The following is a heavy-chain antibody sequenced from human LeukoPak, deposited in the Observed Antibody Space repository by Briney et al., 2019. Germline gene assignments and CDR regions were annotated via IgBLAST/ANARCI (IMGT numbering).Heavy chain of an antibody. Sequence: SQTLSLTCTVSGGSISSSDYYWTWIRHHPGKGLEWIRYTYYSGSTYYNSSLKRRLSISVDTSKNQFSLKLSSVTAADTALYYCARDTGGYFEYWGQGTLVTVSS. D-gene: IGHD3-10*01. CDR1: GGSISSSDYY. CDR2: TYYSGST. V-gene: IGHV4-31*03. CDR3: ARDTGGYFEY. J-gene: IGHJ4*02.